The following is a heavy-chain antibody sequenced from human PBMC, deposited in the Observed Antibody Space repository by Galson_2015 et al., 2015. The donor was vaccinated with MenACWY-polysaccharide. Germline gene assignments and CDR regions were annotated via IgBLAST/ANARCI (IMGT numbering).Heavy chain of an antibody. CDR3: VRDWWCGRAACYYFDF. V-gene: IGHV3-7*01. Sequence: SLRLSCAASGFVFNNYWMSWIRQSPGKGLERVANIKHDGSETYYLDSVKSRFVVSRDNARNSLYLQMSSLRAEDTAVYYCVRDWWCGRAACYYFDFWGREPWSPSPQ. CDR2: IKHDGSET. CDR1: GFVFNNYW. D-gene: IGHD2-8*02. J-gene: IGHJ4*02.